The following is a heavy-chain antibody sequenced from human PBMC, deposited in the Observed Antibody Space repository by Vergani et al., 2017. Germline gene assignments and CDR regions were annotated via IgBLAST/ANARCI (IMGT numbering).Heavy chain of an antibody. Sequence: QVQLQESGPGLVKPSETLSLTCTVSGGSISSYYWSWIRQPPGKGLEWIGYIYYSGSTNSNPSLKSRVTISVDTSKNHFSLKLSSVTAADTAVYYCARMIAAAGTEYFDYWGQGTLVTVSS. J-gene: IGHJ4*02. D-gene: IGHD6-13*01. V-gene: IGHV4-59*01. CDR2: IYYSGST. CDR3: ARMIAAAGTEYFDY. CDR1: GGSISSYY.